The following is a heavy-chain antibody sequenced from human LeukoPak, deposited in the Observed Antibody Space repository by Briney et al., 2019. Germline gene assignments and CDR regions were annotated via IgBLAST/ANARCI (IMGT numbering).Heavy chain of an antibody. Sequence: GGSLRLSCAASGFTFSSFAMHWVRQAPGKGLEWVAVISYDGSNKYYADSVKGRFTISRDNSKNTLYPQMNSLRAEDTAVYYCARDSGYSGYDLDYFDYWGQGTLVTVSS. J-gene: IGHJ4*02. D-gene: IGHD5-12*01. CDR2: ISYDGSNK. CDR1: GFTFSSFA. CDR3: ARDSGYSGYDLDYFDY. V-gene: IGHV3-30*04.